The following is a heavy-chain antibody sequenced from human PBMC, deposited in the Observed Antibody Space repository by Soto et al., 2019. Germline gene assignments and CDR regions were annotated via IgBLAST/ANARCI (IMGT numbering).Heavy chain of an antibody. J-gene: IGHJ6*01. V-gene: IGHV5-51*01. Sequence: GESLKISCKGSGYSFTSYWIGWVRQMPGKGLEWMGIIYPGDSDTRYSPSFQGQVTISADKSISTAYLQWSSLKASDTAMYYCASHAYSNYASYYGMDVWGQGTTVTVSS. CDR2: IYPGDSDT. CDR1: GYSFTSYW. D-gene: IGHD4-4*01. CDR3: ASHAYSNYASYYGMDV.